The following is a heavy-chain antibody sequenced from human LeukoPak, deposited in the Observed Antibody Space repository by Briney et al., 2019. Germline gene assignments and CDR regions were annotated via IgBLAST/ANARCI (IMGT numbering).Heavy chain of an antibody. CDR2: ISSTSSYI. D-gene: IGHD1-14*01. J-gene: IGHJ4*01. CDR1: KFTFSSYD. V-gene: IGHV3-21*01. Sequence: GGSLRLSCAASKFTFSSYDMNWVRQAPGKGLEWVSSISSTSSYIYYADSVKGRFTISRDNAKNSLYLQMHSLRAEDTAVYYCARSSGGRRSPVDYWGQGTLVTVSS. CDR3: ARSSGGRRSPVDY.